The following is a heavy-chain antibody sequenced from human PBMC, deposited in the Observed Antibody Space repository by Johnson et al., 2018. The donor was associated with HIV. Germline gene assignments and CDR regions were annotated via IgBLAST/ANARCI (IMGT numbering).Heavy chain of an antibody. Sequence: QVQLVESGGGVVRPGGSLRLSCAASGFPFSSYAMHWVRQAPGRGLEWVALISFDGNTRCFGDSMKGRFTISRDNSNNTLYLQMNSLRAEDSALYYCAKSPGKDHGGNSGAFHIWGQGTMVTVSS. V-gene: IGHV3-30-3*02. CDR1: GFPFSSYA. CDR3: AKSPGKDHGGNSGAFHI. D-gene: IGHD4-23*01. J-gene: IGHJ3*02. CDR2: ISFDGNTR.